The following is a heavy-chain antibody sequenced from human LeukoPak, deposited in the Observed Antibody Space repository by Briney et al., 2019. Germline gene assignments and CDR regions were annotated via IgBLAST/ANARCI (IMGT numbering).Heavy chain of an antibody. CDR1: GYTFTSYG. V-gene: IGHV1-18*01. CDR2: ISAYNGNT. J-gene: IGHJ4*02. Sequence: ASVKVSCKASGYTFTSYGINWVRQAPGQGLEWMGWISAYNGNTKDAQKLQGRVTMTTDTSTSTAYMELRSLRSDDTAVYYCARGMYPYSGSYYDFDYWGQGTLVTVSS. CDR3: ARGMYPYSGSYYDFDY. D-gene: IGHD1-26*01.